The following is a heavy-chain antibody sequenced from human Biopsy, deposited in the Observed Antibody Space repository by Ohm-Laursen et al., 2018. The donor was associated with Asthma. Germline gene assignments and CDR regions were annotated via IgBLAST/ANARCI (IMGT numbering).Heavy chain of an antibody. CDR3: VRAVRNEQWLAPFDY. V-gene: IGHV4-59*07. Sequence: SDTLSLTCSVYGGSISSFYWSWIRQSPEKGLEWMGYVYWTGSTNYNPSLKSRVTMSVDTSKNRMFLELTSVTAADTAIYCCVRAVRNEQWLAPFDYWGQGTLVTVSS. CDR2: VYWTGST. CDR1: GGSISSFY. J-gene: IGHJ4*02. D-gene: IGHD6-19*01.